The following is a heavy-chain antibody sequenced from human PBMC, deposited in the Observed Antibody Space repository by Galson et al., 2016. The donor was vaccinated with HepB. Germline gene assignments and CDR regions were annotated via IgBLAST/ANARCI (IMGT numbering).Heavy chain of an antibody. V-gene: IGHV3-30*18. J-gene: IGHJ4*02. CDR1: GFTFSSYG. CDR3: GKRIPVAGSWGGGLDY. D-gene: IGHD6-19*01. Sequence: SLRLSCAASGFTFSSYGMHWVRQAPGKGLEWVAAISYDGSHKYYGESVKGRFTISRDNSKNTVYLQANSLRAEDTAVYYCGKRIPVAGSWGGGLDYWGQGTMVTVSS. CDR2: ISYDGSHK.